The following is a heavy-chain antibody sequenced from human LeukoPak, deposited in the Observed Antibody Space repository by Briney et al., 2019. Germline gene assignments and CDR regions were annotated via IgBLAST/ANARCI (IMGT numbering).Heavy chain of an antibody. J-gene: IGHJ6*03. CDR1: GFTFDDYA. CDR2: ISWNSGSI. Sequence: GGSLRLSCAASGFTFDDYAMHWVRQAPGKGLEWVSGISWNSGSIGYADSVKGQFTISRDNAKNSLYLQMNSLRAEDMALYYCAKDQGGAPYYMDVWGKGTTVTVSS. CDR3: AKDQGGAPYYMDV. V-gene: IGHV3-9*03.